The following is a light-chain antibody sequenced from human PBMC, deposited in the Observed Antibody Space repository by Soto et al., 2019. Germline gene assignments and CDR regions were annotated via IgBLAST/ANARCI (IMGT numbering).Light chain of an antibody. V-gene: IGKV1-5*01. CDR3: QQYHTWPIT. J-gene: IGKJ4*01. CDR1: QSINNL. Sequence: DVQMTQSPSTLSASVGDRVTITCRASQSINNLLAWYQQKPGKAPKFLIYDVSTLESGVPARFSGSGSGTEFTLTISSLQSEDCAIYYCQQYHTWPITFGGGTKVDIK. CDR2: DVS.